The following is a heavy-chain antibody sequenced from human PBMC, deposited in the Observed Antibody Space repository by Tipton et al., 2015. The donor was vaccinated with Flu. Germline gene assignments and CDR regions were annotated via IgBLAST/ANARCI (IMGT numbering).Heavy chain of an antibody. Sequence: LRLSCTVSDFSISGFYYWGWIRQPPGKGLEWIGSINHSGTTYYDPSLKSRVTISVDTSKNKFSLKLTSVTAADAAVYYCARTSYGGNHYFDYWGRGTLVTVSS. CDR2: INHSGTT. CDR3: ARTSYGGNHYFDY. D-gene: IGHD4-23*01. J-gene: IGHJ4*02. CDR1: DFSISGFYY. V-gene: IGHV4-38-2*02.